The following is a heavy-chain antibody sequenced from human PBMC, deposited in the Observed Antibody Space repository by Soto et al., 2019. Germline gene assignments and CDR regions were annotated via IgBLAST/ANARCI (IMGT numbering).Heavy chain of an antibody. CDR2: ISYSGST. CDR1: GGSVSSGSYY. D-gene: IGHD4-17*01. V-gene: IGHV4-61*01. Sequence: QMQLQESGPGLVKPSETLSLTCTVSGGSVSSGSYYWSWIRQPPGKGLEWIGYISYSGSTNYNPSLKSRLTIPGDTSKNQFSLKLSSVTAADTAVYYCAREPTTVTNYYYYALDVWGQGTTVTVSS. CDR3: AREPTTVTNYYYYALDV. J-gene: IGHJ6*02.